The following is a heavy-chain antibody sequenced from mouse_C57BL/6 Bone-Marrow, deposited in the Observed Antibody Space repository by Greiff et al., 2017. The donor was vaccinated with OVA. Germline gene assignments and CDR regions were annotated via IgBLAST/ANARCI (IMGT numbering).Heavy chain of an antibody. CDR3: ARDTTVVYYYAMDY. V-gene: IGHV1-85*01. J-gene: IGHJ4*01. Sequence: VQLQQSGPELVKPGASVKLSCKASGYTFTSYDINWVKQRPGQGLEWIGWIFPRVGSTKYNEKLKGKATLTVDTSSSTAYMELHSLTSEDSAVYFCARDTTVVYYYAMDYWGQGTSVTVSS. D-gene: IGHD1-1*01. CDR1: GYTFTSYD. CDR2: IFPRVGST.